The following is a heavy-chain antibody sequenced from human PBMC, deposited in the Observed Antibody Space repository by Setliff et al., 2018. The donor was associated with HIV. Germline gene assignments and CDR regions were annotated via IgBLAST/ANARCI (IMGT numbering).Heavy chain of an antibody. V-gene: IGHV4-34*01. CDR1: GGSLSGYY. J-gene: IGHJ6*03. CDR3: ARGTAYYNFWSGYSQDYYYYMDV. Sequence: SETLSLTCAVYGGSLSGYYWSGIRQSPGKGLEWIGEINHSGSTKYNPSLKSRVTISVDTSKNQFSLKLSSVTAADTAVYYCARGTAYYNFWSGYSQDYYYYMDVWGKGTTVTVSS. CDR2: INHSGST. D-gene: IGHD3-3*01.